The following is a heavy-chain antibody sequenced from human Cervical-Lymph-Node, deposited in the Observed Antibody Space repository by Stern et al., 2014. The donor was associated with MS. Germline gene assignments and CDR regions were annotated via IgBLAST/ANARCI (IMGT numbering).Heavy chain of an antibody. CDR2: IAPENGES. D-gene: IGHD3-22*01. J-gene: IGHJ4*02. CDR1: GHTLSELS. CDR3: AAENYYDSSDYFGQ. Sequence: VQLVESGAEVKKPGASVRVSCKASGHTLSELSIHWVRQAPGKGLEWMGNIAPENGESTYAQKFQGRVTMTDETSTKPAYMDLSSLRSDDTAVYYCAAENYYDSSDYFGQWGQGTLVTVSS. V-gene: IGHV1-24*01.